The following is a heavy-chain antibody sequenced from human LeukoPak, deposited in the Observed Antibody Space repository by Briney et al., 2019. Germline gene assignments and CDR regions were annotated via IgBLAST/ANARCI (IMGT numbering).Heavy chain of an antibody. CDR3: ARELSNLNDY. CDR1: GGSISSGSYY. CDR2: IYTSGST. Sequence: SETLSLTCAVSGGSISSGSYYWSWIRQPAGKGLEWIGRIYTSGSTNYNPSLKSRVTISVDTSKNQFSLKLSSVTAADTAVYYCARELSNLNDYWGQGTLVTVSS. J-gene: IGHJ4*02. D-gene: IGHD1-14*01. V-gene: IGHV4-61*02.